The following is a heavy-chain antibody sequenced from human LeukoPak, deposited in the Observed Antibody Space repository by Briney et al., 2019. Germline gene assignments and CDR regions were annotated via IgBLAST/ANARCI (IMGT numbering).Heavy chain of an antibody. D-gene: IGHD3-22*01. Sequence: GSLRLSCAASGFTVSNNYMSWVRQAPGKGLEWVSVIYSGGSTYYADSVKGRFTISRDNSKNTLYLQMDSLRAEDTAVYYCARVTYYYDSSGYSDYWGQGTLVTVSS. V-gene: IGHV3-53*01. CDR3: ARVTYYYDSSGYSDY. J-gene: IGHJ4*02. CDR2: IYSGGST. CDR1: GFTVSNNY.